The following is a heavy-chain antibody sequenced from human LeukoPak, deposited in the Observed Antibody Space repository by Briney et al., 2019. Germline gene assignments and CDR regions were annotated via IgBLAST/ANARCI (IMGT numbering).Heavy chain of an antibody. Sequence: SVKVSCKASGGTFSSYAISWVRQAPGQGLEWMGGIIPIFGTANYAQKFQGRVTITADKFTSTAYMELSSLRSEDTAVYYCARERTIFGVVISRRTYYFDYWGQGTLVTVSS. D-gene: IGHD3-3*01. CDR2: IIPIFGTA. V-gene: IGHV1-69*06. CDR3: ARERTIFGVVISRRTYYFDY. J-gene: IGHJ4*02. CDR1: GGTFSSYA.